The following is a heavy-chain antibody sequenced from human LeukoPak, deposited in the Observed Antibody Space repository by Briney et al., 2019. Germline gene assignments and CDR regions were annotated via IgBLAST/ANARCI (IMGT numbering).Heavy chain of an antibody. CDR3: ARDNPNYYDSSGYLFGY. J-gene: IGHJ4*02. V-gene: IGHV4-30-4*01. Sequence: SETLSLTCTVSGGSISSGDYYWSWIRQPPGKGLEWIGYIYYSGSTYYNPSLKSRVTISVDTSKNQFSLKLSSVTAADTAVYYCARDNPNYYDSSGYLFGYWGQGTLVTVSS. CDR2: IYYSGST. CDR1: GGSISSGDYY. D-gene: IGHD3-22*01.